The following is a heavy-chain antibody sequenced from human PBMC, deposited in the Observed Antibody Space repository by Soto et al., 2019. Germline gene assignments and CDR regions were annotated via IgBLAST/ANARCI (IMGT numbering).Heavy chain of an antibody. CDR2: FSRSNGVA. J-gene: IGHJ4*02. CDR1: GFTFSHYS. D-gene: IGHD2-15*01. CDR3: ANGGLHGSIDGGLSYFHH. V-gene: IGHV3-23*01. Sequence: EVQMLESGGYLVQPGGSLRVSCASGFTFSHYSMAWVRQAPGKGLEWVSGFSRSNGVAYYADSVEGRFTISRDNSKNTVFLQMTSQRAEDTAVYYCANGGLHGSIDGGLSYFHHWDQGTLVTVSS.